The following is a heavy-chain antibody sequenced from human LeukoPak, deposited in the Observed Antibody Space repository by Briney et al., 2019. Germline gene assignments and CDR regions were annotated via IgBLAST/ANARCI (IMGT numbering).Heavy chain of an antibody. V-gene: IGHV3-21*01. J-gene: IGHJ4*02. CDR1: GFPLISYS. Sequence: SGGSLRLSCVASGFPLISYSMNWVRQAPGKGLEWVSSISSSGGLKFYADSVKGRFTMSRDNAKNSLYLQMGSLRVEDTAVYYCARFPECSNNWAIDFWGQGTRVIVSS. CDR2: ISSSGGLK. D-gene: IGHD6-6*01. CDR3: ARFPECSNNWAIDF.